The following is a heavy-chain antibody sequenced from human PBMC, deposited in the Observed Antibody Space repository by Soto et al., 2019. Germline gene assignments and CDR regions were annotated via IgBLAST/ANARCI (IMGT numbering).Heavy chain of an antibody. Sequence: EVQLLESGGDLVQPGGSLRLSCAASGFTFNDYALTWVRQVPGKGLEWVSSLSSRGFSTHYPEFVKGRFTISRDNIKNTVYLQMNSLRAEDTAVYYCARNRAVHCSNGICLDAFDIWGQGTLVTVSS. CDR2: LSSRGFST. V-gene: IGHV3-23*01. CDR1: GFTFNDYA. J-gene: IGHJ3*02. D-gene: IGHD2-8*01. CDR3: ARNRAVHCSNGICLDAFDI.